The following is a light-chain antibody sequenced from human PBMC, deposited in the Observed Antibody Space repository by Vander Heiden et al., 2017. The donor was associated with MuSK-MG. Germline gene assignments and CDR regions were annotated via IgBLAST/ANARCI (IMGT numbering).Light chain of an antibody. CDR2: DVS. Sequence: QSALTQPASVSGSPGQSVTISCNGTSSDVGGYKFVSWYQHHPAKAPKLMIYDVSNRRSGGSHRFSGSNSGNTASLTISALQTEDEGDYYCSSYTNTSTRDVVFGGGTKLTVL. V-gene: IGLV2-14*03. CDR3: SSYTNTSTRDVV. J-gene: IGLJ2*01. CDR1: SSDVGGYKF.